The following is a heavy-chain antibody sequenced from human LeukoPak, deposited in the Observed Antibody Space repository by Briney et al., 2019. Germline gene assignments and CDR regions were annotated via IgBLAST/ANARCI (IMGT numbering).Heavy chain of an antibody. Sequence: SETLSLTCTVSGGSISSGGYYWSWIRQHPGKGLEWIGYIYYSGSTYYSPSLKSRVTISVDTSKNQFSLKLSSVTAADTAVYYCARVPKSDVLLWFGELFELWGQGTLVTVSS. J-gene: IGHJ4*02. CDR3: ARVPKSDVLLWFGELFEL. V-gene: IGHV4-31*03. CDR2: IYYSGST. CDR1: GGSISSGGYY. D-gene: IGHD3-10*01.